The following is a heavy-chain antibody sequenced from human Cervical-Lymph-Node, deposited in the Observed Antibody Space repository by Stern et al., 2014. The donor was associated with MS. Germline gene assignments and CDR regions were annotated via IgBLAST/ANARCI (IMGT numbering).Heavy chain of an antibody. V-gene: IGHV2-70*01. CDR1: GFSLSTTGMC. J-gene: IGHJ4*02. CDR2: LDWDGDK. D-gene: IGHD2-21*01. Sequence: QITLKESGPALVKPTQTLTLTCTFSGFSLSTTGMCLSWIRQPPGKALEWLALLDWDGDKYYSTALKTRLTISKDPSKTQVVLTMTNMAPLDTATYFCVRAREGYYFDYWGQGIPVTVSS. CDR3: VRAREGYYFDY.